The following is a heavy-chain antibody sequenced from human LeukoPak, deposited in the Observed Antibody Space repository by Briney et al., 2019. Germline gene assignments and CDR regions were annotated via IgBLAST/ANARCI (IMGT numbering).Heavy chain of an antibody. Sequence: PGGSLRLSCAASGFSFRDYAMSWVRQAPGKGLEWVAGFSAGDATTLYADSVRGRLTISKDHSKVTLYLQMDSRRDEDTALYYCVRDAWGWLFDGGGQGTLVTVSS. CDR3: VRDAWGWLFDG. CDR2: FSAGDATT. J-gene: IGHJ4*02. CDR1: GFSFRDYA. V-gene: IGHV3-23*01. D-gene: IGHD5-12*01.